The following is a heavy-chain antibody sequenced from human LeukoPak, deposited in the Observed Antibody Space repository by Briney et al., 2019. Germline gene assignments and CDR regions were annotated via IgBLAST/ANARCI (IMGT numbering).Heavy chain of an antibody. Sequence: SQTLSLTCAISGDSVSSNSVTWNWIRQSPLRGLEWLGRTYYRSQWNNDYAASVKSRIDINPETSKNQFSLQLNSVTPEDTVVYYCARGRGSSADFDYWGQGTLVTVSS. D-gene: IGHD6-6*01. V-gene: IGHV6-1*01. J-gene: IGHJ4*02. CDR3: ARGRGSSADFDY. CDR2: TYYRSQWNN. CDR1: GDSVSSNSVT.